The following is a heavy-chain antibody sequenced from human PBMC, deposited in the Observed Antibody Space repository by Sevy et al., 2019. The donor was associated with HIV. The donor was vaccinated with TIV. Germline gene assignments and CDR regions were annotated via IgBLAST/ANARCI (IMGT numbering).Heavy chain of an antibody. V-gene: IGHV3-15*01. J-gene: IGHJ6*02. D-gene: IGHD2-8*02. CDR2: IQSTTDGGTI. CDR1: GFTFSNAW. Sequence: WGSLRLSCVASGFTFSNAWMNWVRQAPGKGLEWVARIQSTTDGGTIDNAAPVKGRFTISRDDSKNTLYLQMNSLKTEDTAVYYCTTDPIILLLVTDGVAVWGQGTTVTVSS. CDR3: TTDPIILLLVTDGVAV.